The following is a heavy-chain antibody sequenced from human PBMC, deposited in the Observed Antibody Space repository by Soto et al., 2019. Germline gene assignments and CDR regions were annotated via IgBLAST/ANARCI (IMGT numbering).Heavy chain of an antibody. CDR2: IYYSGST. D-gene: IGHD3-22*01. CDR3: ALRSMQVVPEY. Sequence: SETLSLTCTVSGGSISSYYWSWIRQPPGKGLEWIGYIYYSGSTNYNPSLKSRVSISVDTSKNQFSLKLSSVTAADTAVYYCALRSMQVVPEYWGQGTLVTVSS. CDR1: GGSISSYY. V-gene: IGHV4-59*01. J-gene: IGHJ4*02.